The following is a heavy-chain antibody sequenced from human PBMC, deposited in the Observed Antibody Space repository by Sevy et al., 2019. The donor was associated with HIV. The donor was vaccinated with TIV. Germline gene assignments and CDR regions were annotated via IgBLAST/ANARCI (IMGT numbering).Heavy chain of an antibody. V-gene: IGHV3-21*01. CDR3: ARDGSGSSSWFTGYYYYMDV. CDR2: ISSSSSYI. CDR1: GFTFSSYS. D-gene: IGHD6-13*01. Sequence: GGSLRLSCAASGFTFSSYSMNWVRQAPGKGLEWVSSISSSSSYIYYADSVKGRFPISRDNAKNSLYLQMNSLRAEDTAVYYCARDGSGSSSWFTGYYYYMDVWGKGTTVTVSS. J-gene: IGHJ6*03.